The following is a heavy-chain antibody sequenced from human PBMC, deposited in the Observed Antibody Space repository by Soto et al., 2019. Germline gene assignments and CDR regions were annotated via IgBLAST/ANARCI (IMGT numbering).Heavy chain of an antibody. J-gene: IGHJ5*02. CDR2: INPSGGST. V-gene: IGHV1-46*01. D-gene: IGHD6-6*01. Sequence: QVQLVQSGAEVKKPGASVKVSCKASGYTFTSYYMHWVRQAPGQGLEWMGIINPSGGSTSYAQKYHGKGTMNRDTTTSTVYMELSSLTYEDKAVYYCARDWLGSSSSMYCFDPWGQGTLLTVCS. CDR3: ARDWLGSSSSMYCFDP. CDR1: GYTFTSYY.